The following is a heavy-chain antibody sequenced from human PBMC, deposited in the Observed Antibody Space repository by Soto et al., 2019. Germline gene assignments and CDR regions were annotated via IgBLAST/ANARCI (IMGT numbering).Heavy chain of an antibody. CDR3: GRSGKDHDAMDV. Sequence: EVQLVESGGGLVQPGGSLRLSCAPSGFTFSSYWMHWVRQAPGKGLVWVSRIKGDGSSTSQEGSLEGRYTISRDKAKNPLDLQMHRLSAEEAAECYYGRSGKDHDAMDVWGQGTTVTVSS. CDR1: GFTFSSYW. V-gene: IGHV3-74*01. CDR2: IKGDGSST. D-gene: IGHD5-12*01. J-gene: IGHJ6*02.